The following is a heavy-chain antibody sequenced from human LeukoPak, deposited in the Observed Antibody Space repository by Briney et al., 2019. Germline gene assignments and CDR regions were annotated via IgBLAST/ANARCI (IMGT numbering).Heavy chain of an antibody. V-gene: IGHV4-61*02. D-gene: IGHD6-13*01. CDR3: AREGLAAAGAPLGY. CDR1: GGSISSGSYY. J-gene: IGHJ4*02. CDR2: IYTSGST. Sequence: KPSQTLSLTCSVSGGSISSGSYYWSWIRQPAGKGLEWIGRIYTSGSTNYNPSLKSRVTVSVDTSKNQFSLKLSSVTAVDTAVYYCAREGLAAAGAPLGYWGQGTLVTVSS.